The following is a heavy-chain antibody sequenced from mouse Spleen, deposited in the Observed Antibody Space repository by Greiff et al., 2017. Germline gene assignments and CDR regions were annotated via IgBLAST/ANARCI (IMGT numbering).Heavy chain of an antibody. J-gene: IGHJ1*01. CDR1: GYTFTSYY. CDR2: INPSNGGT. Sequence: QVQLQQSGAELVKPGASVKLSCKASGYTFTSYYMYWVKQRPGQGLEWIGGINPSNGGTNFNEKFKSKATLTVDKSSSTAYMQLSSLTSEDSAVYYCTRHPALYWYFDVWGAGTTVTVSS. V-gene: IGHV1S81*02. CDR3: TRHPALYWYFDV.